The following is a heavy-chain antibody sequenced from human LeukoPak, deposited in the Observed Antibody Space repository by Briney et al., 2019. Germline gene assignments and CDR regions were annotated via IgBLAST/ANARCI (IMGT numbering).Heavy chain of an antibody. CDR3: ARLSTVVTFDY. Sequence: GGSLRLSCAASGFTFSSYWMSWVRQAPGKGLEWVANIKQDGSEKYYVDSVKGRFTISRDNAKNSLDLQMHSLRVEDAAVYYCARLSTVVTFDYWGQGTLVTVSS. V-gene: IGHV3-7*01. CDR2: IKQDGSEK. J-gene: IGHJ4*02. D-gene: IGHD4-23*01. CDR1: GFTFSSYW.